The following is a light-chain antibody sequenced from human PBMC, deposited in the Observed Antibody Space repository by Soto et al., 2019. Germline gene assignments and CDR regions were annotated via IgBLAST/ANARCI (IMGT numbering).Light chain of an antibody. J-gene: IGLJ3*02. CDR1: SGSVSTSYY. Sequence: QTVVTKEPSFSVSPGRTVTLTCGLSSGSVSTSYYPSWYQQTPGQAPRTLIYSTTTRSSGVPDRFSGSILGNKAALTITGAQADDESDYYCVLYMGSGIWVFGGGTKVTVL. CDR2: STT. CDR3: VLYMGSGIWV. V-gene: IGLV8-61*01.